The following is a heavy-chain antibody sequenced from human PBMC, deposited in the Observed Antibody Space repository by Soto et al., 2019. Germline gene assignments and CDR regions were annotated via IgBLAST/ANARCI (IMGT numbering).Heavy chain of an antibody. V-gene: IGHV4-34*01. CDR1: XGSFSGXX. CDR2: VNHSGSP. D-gene: IGHD1-26*01. J-gene: IGHJ5*02. Sequence: QVRLQQWGTGLLKSSETLSLTCAXYXGSFSGXXXXXXXXPQGKGLEWIGEVNHSGSPNYNPSLKSRVTISVDTSKNQFSLKMTSVTAAATAVYYSATANGSHPYVHPSGQGTLVTVSS. CDR3: ATANGSHPYVHP.